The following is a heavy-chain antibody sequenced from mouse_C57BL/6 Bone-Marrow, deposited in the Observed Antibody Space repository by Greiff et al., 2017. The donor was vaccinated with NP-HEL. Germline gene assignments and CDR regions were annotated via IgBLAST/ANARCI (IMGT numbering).Heavy chain of an antibody. CDR3: AYYYGSSYGY. Sequence: EVQLQQSGPGLVKPSQSLSLTCSVTGYSITSGYYWNWIRQFPGNKLEWMGYISYDGSHNYNPSLKNRISITRDTSKNQFFLKLNSVTTEDTATYYCAYYYGSSYGYWGQGTTLTVSS. CDR2: ISYDGSH. D-gene: IGHD1-1*01. V-gene: IGHV3-6*01. CDR1: GYSITSGYY. J-gene: IGHJ2*01.